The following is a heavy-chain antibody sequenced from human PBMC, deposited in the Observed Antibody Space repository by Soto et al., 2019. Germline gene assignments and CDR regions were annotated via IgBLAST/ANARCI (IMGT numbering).Heavy chain of an antibody. CDR2: IWYDGSNK. D-gene: IGHD6-13*01. Sequence: GGSLRLSCAASGFTFSSYGMHWVRQAPGKGLEWVAVIWYDGSNKYYADSVKGRFTISRDNSKNTLYLQMNSLRAEDTAVYYCARPLYSSSWYWFDPWGQGTLVTVSS. CDR3: ARPLYSSSWYWFDP. J-gene: IGHJ5*02. V-gene: IGHV3-33*01. CDR1: GFTFSSYG.